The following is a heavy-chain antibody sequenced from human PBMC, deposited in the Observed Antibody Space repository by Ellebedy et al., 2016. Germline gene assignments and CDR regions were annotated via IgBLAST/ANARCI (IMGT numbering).Heavy chain of an antibody. J-gene: IGHJ4*02. CDR2: ISGSGGST. D-gene: IGHD5-18*01. Sequence: GGSLRLXXAASGFTFSSYAMSWVRQAPGKGLEWVSAISGSGGSTYYADSVKGRFTISRDNSKNTLYLQMNSLRAEDTAVYYCAREEGYSYDPFDYWGQGTLVTVSS. CDR3: AREEGYSYDPFDY. V-gene: IGHV3-23*01. CDR1: GFTFSSYA.